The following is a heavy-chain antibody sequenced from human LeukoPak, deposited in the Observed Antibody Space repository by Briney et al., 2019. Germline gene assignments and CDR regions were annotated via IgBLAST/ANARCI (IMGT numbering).Heavy chain of an antibody. CDR1: GSLFTSYW. J-gene: IGHJ4*02. D-gene: IGHD5-24*01. Sequence: GESLKISCKGSGSLFTSYWIGWVRQMPGKGLEWMGIIYPGDSDTRYSPSFQGQVTISADKPISTAYLQWSSLKASDTAMYYCARSEMATTIVDYWGQGTLVTVSA. CDR2: IYPGDSDT. V-gene: IGHV5-51*04. CDR3: ARSEMATTIVDY.